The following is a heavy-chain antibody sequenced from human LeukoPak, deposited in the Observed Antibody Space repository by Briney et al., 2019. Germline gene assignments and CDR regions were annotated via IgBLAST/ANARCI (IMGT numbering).Heavy chain of an antibody. Sequence: GGSLRLSCAASGFTFSSYEMNWVRQAPGKGLEWVSYISSSGSTIYSADSVKGRFTISRDNAKNSLYLQMNSLRAEDTAVYYCARDNYGDFFDYWGQGTLVTVSS. V-gene: IGHV3-48*03. D-gene: IGHD4-17*01. CDR2: ISSSGSTI. J-gene: IGHJ4*02. CDR1: GFTFSSYE. CDR3: ARDNYGDFFDY.